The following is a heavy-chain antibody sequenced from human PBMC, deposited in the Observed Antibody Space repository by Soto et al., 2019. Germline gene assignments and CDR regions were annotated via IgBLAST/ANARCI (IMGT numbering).Heavy chain of an antibody. J-gene: IGHJ4*02. CDR2: IDTSGTKI. CDR3: ASRYLEHCFSSSCSAPHDY. Sequence: GGSLRLSCAASGYTFSDYYMSWIRQAPGKGLEWISYIDTSGTKIYYADSVKGRFTITRDNAKNSLYLEMNSLRDEDTAVYYCASRYLEHCFSSSCSAPHDYSGQGSLVTVSS. V-gene: IGHV3-11*01. D-gene: IGHD2-2*01. CDR1: GYTFSDYY.